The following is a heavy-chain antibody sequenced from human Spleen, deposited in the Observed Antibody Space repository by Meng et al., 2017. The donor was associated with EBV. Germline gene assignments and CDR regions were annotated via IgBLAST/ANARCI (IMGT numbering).Heavy chain of an antibody. J-gene: IGHJ4*02. CDR1: GGSTISGSSYY. CDR2: VSYSGST. V-gene: IGHV4-39*01. CDR3: ARHYDYIWGSYPLGDY. Sequence: LQLPESGPRLVKPSEHLSLTCTVSGGSTISGSSYYWGWIRQPPGKGLEWIGSVSYSGSTYYNPSLKSRITISIDTSKNQFSLKLRSATAADAAVYYCARHYDYIWGSYPLGDYWGQGTLVTVSS. D-gene: IGHD3-16*02.